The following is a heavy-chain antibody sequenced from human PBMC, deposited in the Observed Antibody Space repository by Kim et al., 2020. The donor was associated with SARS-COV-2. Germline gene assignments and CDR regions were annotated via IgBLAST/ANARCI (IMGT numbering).Heavy chain of an antibody. J-gene: IGHJ6*02. Sequence: SVKVSCKASGGTFSSYAISWVRQAPGQGLEWMGGIIPIFGTANYAQKFQGRVTITADESTSTAYMELSSLRSEDTAVYYCARVERDTAMVTFPPRYYYGMDVWGQGTTVTVSS. D-gene: IGHD5-18*01. CDR3: ARVERDTAMVTFPPRYYYGMDV. V-gene: IGHV1-69*13. CDR1: GGTFSSYA. CDR2: IIPIFGTA.